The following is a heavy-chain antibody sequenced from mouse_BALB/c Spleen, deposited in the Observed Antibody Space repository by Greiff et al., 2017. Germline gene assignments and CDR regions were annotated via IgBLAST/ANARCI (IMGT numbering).Heavy chain of an antibody. Sequence: EVMLVESGGGLVQPGGSRKLSCAASGFTFSSFGMHWVRQAPEKGLEWVAYISSGSSTIYYADTVKGRFTISRDNPKNTLFLQMTSLRSEDTAMYYCARDDGYYEGAWFAYWGQGTLVTVSA. CDR3: ARDDGYYEGAWFAY. J-gene: IGHJ3*01. CDR1: GFTFSSFG. V-gene: IGHV5-17*02. D-gene: IGHD2-3*01. CDR2: ISSGSSTI.